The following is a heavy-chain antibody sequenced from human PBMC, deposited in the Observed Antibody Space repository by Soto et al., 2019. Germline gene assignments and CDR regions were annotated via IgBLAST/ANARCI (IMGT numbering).Heavy chain of an antibody. CDR2: LYSGGST. D-gene: IGHD3-10*01. V-gene: IGHV3-53*02. CDR1: GLIVSTNY. J-gene: IGHJ3*02. Sequence: EVQLVETGGGLIQPGVSLRLSCAASGLIVSTNYMNWVRQAPGKGLEWVSVLYSGGSTHYAGSVKGRFIISRDNSKNTLYLQMNSLRAEDTAVYYCARDRPGDEGDAFDIWGHGTLVTVSS. CDR3: ARDRPGDEGDAFDI.